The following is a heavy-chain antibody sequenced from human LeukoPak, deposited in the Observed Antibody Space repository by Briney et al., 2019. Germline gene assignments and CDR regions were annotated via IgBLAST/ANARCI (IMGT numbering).Heavy chain of an antibody. CDR3: ARVAWELLNYFDY. J-gene: IGHJ4*02. CDR1: RFTFSNYG. CDR2: ISYDGGNK. Sequence: GGSLRLSCVASRFTFSNYGMHWVRQAPGKGLEWVAVISYDGGNKYYADSVKGRFTIFRDNSKNSLYLQMNSLRAEDTAVYYCARVAWELLNYFDYWGQGTLVTVSS. V-gene: IGHV3-30*03. D-gene: IGHD1-26*01.